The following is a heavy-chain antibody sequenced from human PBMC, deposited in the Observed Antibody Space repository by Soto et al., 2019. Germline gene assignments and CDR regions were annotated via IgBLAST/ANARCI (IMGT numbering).Heavy chain of an antibody. CDR2: ISYDGGDK. J-gene: IGHJ6*02. D-gene: IGHD2-2*01. CDR3: AKASGYCSSSTCSRLIYYYYGMDV. CDR1: GFTFTSYG. Sequence: LRLSCGASGFTFTSYGMHWVRQAPGKGLEWVAVISYDGGDKYYADSVKGRFTISRDNSKNTLYLQMNSLRAEDTAMYYCAKASGYCSSSTCSRLIYYYYGMDVWGQGTTVTVSS. V-gene: IGHV3-30*18.